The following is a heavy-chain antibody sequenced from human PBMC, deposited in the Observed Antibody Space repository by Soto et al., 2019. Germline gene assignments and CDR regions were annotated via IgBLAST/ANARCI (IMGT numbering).Heavy chain of an antibody. CDR3: ARVRGSSSWRQSGWFDP. D-gene: IGHD6-13*01. Sequence: ASVKVSCKTSGDIFGGYSFSWVRQAPGQGLEWMGWISAYNGNTNYAQKLQGRVTMTTDTSTSTAYMELRSLRSDDTAVYYCARVRGSSSWRQSGWFDPWG. CDR2: ISAYNGNT. CDR1: GDIFGGYS. J-gene: IGHJ5*02. V-gene: IGHV1-18*01.